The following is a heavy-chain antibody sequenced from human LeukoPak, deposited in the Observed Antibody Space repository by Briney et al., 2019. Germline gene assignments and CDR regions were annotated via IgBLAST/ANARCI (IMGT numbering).Heavy chain of an antibody. D-gene: IGHD3-22*01. J-gene: IGHJ4*02. Sequence: SETLSLTCGGYGGSFSGYYWNGLRQPPGRGLEGIGEINHRGGTGYNPSLKSRVPMSVDTSKNVFSLKLTSVTAADTAVYYCARAYYYDSSAAIDYWGQGILVTVSS. CDR2: INHRGGT. CDR1: GGSFSGYY. CDR3: ARAYYYDSSAAIDY. V-gene: IGHV4-34*01.